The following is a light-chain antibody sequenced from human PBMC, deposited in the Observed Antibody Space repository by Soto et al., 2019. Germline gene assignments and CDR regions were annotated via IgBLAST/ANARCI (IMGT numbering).Light chain of an antibody. V-gene: IGLV2-23*01. CDR3: CSFVGSSSSVV. Sequence: QSVLTQPASVSGSPGQSITISCTRTSSDVGSYNLVSWYQQHPGKAPKLINFEGSEWPSGVSNRFSGSKSGNTTSLTISGLQAEDEADYYCCSFVGSSSSVVFGGGTKLTVL. CDR2: EGS. J-gene: IGLJ2*01. CDR1: SSDVGSYNL.